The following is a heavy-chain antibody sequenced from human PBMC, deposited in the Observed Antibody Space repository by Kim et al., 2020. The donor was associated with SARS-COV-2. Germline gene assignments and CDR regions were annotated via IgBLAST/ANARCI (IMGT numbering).Heavy chain of an antibody. D-gene: IGHD2-21*02. V-gene: IGHV3-53*01. CDR3: AVEAYCGGDCYLLQGY. CDR2: IYSGGST. J-gene: IGHJ4*02. CDR1: GFTVSSNY. Sequence: GGSLRLSCAASGFTVSSNYMSWVRQAPGKGLEWVSVIYSGGSTYYADSVKGRFTISRDSSKNTLYLQMNSLRAEDTAVYYCAVEAYCGGDCYLLQGYWGQGTLVTVSS.